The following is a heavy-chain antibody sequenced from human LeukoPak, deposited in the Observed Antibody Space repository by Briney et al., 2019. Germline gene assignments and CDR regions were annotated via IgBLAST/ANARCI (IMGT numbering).Heavy chain of an antibody. V-gene: IGHV4-4*07. CDR2: IYTSGST. CDR1: GGSISSYY. D-gene: IGHD4-17*01. J-gene: IGHJ2*01. Sequence: SETLSLTCTVSGGSISSYYWSWIRQPAGKGLEWIGRIYTSGSTNYNPSLKSRVTMSVDTSKNQFSLKLSSVTAADTAVYYCARALKWDGDPDGYFDLWGRGTLVTVSS. CDR3: ARALKWDGDPDGYFDL.